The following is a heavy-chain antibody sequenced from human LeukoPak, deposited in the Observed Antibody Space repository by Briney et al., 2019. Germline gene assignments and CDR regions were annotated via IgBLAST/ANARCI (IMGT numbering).Heavy chain of an antibody. CDR3: AKESEDSGSYSPDY. V-gene: IGHV1-69*04. J-gene: IGHJ4*02. CDR1: GGSFSSDA. CDR2: IIPIYGLA. D-gene: IGHD3-10*01. Sequence: SVKVSCKASGGSFSSDAISWVRQAPGQGLEWMGRIIPIYGLADYAQNFQGRVTITADKSTSTAYMELSSLRSEDTAVYYCAKESEDSGSYSPDYWGLGTLVTVSS.